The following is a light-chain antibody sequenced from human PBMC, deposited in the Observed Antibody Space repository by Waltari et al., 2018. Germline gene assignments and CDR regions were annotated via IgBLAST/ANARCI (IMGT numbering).Light chain of an antibody. CDR1: QDFGSW. CDR3: QQAHSFPLT. V-gene: IGKV1-12*01. J-gene: IGKJ4*01. Sequence: DIQLTQSPASVSASVGERITLTCRASQDFGSWLAWFQHQPGKPPKLLIYAASSLQRGVSSRFSGSGSGTEFTLTITNLQPEDFATYYCQQAHSFPLTFGGGTKVEMK. CDR2: AAS.